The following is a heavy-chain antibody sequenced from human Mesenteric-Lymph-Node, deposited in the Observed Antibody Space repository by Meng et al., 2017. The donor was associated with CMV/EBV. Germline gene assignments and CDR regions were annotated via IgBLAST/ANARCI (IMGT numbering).Heavy chain of an antibody. D-gene: IGHD4/OR15-4a*01. V-gene: IGHV3-74*01. CDR2: ISNDGSVT. CDR3: ARDRCGTNSCHNDADM. Sequence: GESLKISCAASGFTFSSYGMHWVRQVPGKGLVWVSLISNDGSVTIYADSVKGRFTISRDNSKNSLYLQMSSLRADDTAVYYCARDRCGTNSCHNDADMWGQGTMVTVSS. J-gene: IGHJ3*02. CDR1: GFTFSSYG.